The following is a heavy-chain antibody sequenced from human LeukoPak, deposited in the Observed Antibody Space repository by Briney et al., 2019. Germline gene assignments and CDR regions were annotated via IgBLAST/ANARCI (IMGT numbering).Heavy chain of an antibody. Sequence: GGSLRLSCAASGFTFSSYAMSWVRQAPGKGLEWVSAISGSGGSTYYAASVKAMFTISRDNSKNMLYLQLNSVRAADKALYYCAKGRQEGDSSSWYPDYYYYMDVWGKGTTVTVSS. V-gene: IGHV3-23*01. J-gene: IGHJ6*03. CDR1: GFTFSSYA. CDR2: ISGSGGST. CDR3: AKGRQEGDSSSWYPDYYYYMDV. D-gene: IGHD6-13*01.